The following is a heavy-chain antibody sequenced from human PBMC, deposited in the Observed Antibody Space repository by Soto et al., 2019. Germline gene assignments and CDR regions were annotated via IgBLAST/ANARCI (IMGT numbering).Heavy chain of an antibody. D-gene: IGHD6-6*01. CDR2: IYYSGST. CDR3: ARECIAARRGKDY. CDR1: GGSISSGDYY. V-gene: IGHV4-30-4*01. J-gene: IGHJ4*02. Sequence: QVRLQESGPGLVKPSQTLTLTCTVSGGSISSGDYYWSWIRQPTVKGLEWIGYIYYSGSTYYNPSLKSRVTISVDTSKNQFSLKLSSVTAADTAVYYCARECIAARRGKDYWGQGTLVTVSS.